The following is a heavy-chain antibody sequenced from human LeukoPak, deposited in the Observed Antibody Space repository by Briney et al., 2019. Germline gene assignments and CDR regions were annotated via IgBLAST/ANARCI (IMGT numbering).Heavy chain of an antibody. Sequence: ASVKVSCKASGYTFTGYYMHWVRQAPGQGVEWMGCINPNSGGTNYAQKFQGRVTMTRGTSISTAYMELSRLRSDDTAVYYCARDLGIAAAAAYWYFDLWGRGTLVTVSS. J-gene: IGHJ2*01. D-gene: IGHD6-13*01. V-gene: IGHV1-2*02. CDR2: INPNSGGT. CDR1: GYTFTGYY. CDR3: ARDLGIAAAAAYWYFDL.